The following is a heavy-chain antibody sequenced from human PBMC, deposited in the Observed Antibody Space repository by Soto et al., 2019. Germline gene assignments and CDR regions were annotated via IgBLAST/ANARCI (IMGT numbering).Heavy chain of an antibody. Sequence: GGSLRLSCSASGFTFGSYAMHWFRQAPGKGLEYVSSISINGDISRGGTTYHADSVKGRFTISRDNSRNTLYLQMSSLRPEDTAVYYCVKGGGNNYWDWFGSWGRRTLVTVSS. J-gene: IGHJ5*01. D-gene: IGHD5-12*01. CDR3: VKGGGNNYWDWFGS. V-gene: IGHV3-64D*08. CDR1: GFTFGSYA. CDR2: ISINGDISRGGTT.